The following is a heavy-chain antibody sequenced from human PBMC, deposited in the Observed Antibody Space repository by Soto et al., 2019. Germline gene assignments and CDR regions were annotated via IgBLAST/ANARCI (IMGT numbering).Heavy chain of an antibody. CDR1: GGTFSSYA. J-gene: IGHJ4*02. V-gene: IGHV1-69*13. CDR2: IIPIFGTA. D-gene: IGHD6-13*01. Sequence: SVKVSCKASGGTFSSYAISWVRQAPGQGLEWMGGIIPIFGTANYAQKFQGRVTITADESTSTAYMELSSLRSEDTAVYYCAREGAAAGFLPLDYWGQGTLVTVSS. CDR3: AREGAAAGFLPLDY.